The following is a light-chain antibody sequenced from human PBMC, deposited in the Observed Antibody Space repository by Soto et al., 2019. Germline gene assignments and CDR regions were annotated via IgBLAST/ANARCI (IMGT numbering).Light chain of an antibody. J-gene: IGKJ4*01. CDR1: QSVLYSSNNKSY. CDR3: QQYYSTPPT. V-gene: IGKV4-1*01. CDR2: WAS. Sequence: DIVMTQSPDSLAVSLGERATINCKSSQSVLYSSNNKSYLAWYQQKPGQPPKLLIYWASTRESGVPDRFSGSGSGTDFTLTISSLQAEDVAAYHCQQYYSTPPTFGGGTKVEIK.